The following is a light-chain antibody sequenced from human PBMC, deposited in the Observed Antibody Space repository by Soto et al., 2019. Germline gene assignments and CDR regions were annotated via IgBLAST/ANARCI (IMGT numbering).Light chain of an antibody. CDR3: QPFNNWPLT. CDR1: QGIGDT. J-gene: IGKJ4*01. Sequence: VMRQSPATLSVSPGERATLSCRASQGIGDTLAWYQHKPGQTPRLLIYDTSTRATGVPNRFSGSRSGAEFTLTINSLQSEDFAVYYCQPFNNWPLTFGGGTKVDIK. V-gene: IGKV3-15*01. CDR2: DTS.